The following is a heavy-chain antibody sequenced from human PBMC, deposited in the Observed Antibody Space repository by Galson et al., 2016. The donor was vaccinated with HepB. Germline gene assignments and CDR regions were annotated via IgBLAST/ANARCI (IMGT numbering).Heavy chain of an antibody. J-gene: IGHJ1*01. CDR2: ISSSTIYI. CDR3: ATDRRSIFGAVTEYFQH. CDR1: GFTFTSYT. V-gene: IGHV3-21*01. D-gene: IGHD3-3*01. Sequence: SLRLSCAASGFTFTSYTMNWVRQAPGKGLEWVSSISSSTIYIYYADSVKGRFTISRDNAKNSLYLQMISLRDEDTAVYYCATDRRSIFGAVTEYFQHWGQGTLVTVSS.